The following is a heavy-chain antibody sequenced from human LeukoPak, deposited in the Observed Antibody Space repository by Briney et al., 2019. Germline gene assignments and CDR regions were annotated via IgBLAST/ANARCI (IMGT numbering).Heavy chain of an antibody. D-gene: IGHD2-2*01. CDR3: ASTYCSSTSCPLNFDY. CDR1: GGSISGYY. V-gene: IGHV4-59*01. CDR2: IYYSGST. J-gene: IGHJ4*02. Sequence: SETLSLTCTVSGGSISGYYWSWIRQPPGKGLEWIGYIYYSGSTNYNPSLKSRVTISVDTSKNQFSLKLSSVTAADTAVYYCASTYCSSTSCPLNFDYWGQGTPVTVSS.